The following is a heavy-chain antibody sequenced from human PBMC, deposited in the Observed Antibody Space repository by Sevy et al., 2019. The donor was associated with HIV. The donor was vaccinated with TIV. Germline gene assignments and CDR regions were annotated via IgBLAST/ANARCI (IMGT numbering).Heavy chain of an antibody. J-gene: IGHJ4*02. V-gene: IGHV4-39*01. Sequence: SETLSLSCTVSGDSITSRTDSWGWVRQPPGKRLEWIGTINYNGRTYFDPSLRRRVTMSVDTSKNKFSLRLNSVTAADTAVYYCARHVMITVTTAHFDYWGQGTLVTVSS. CDR3: ARHVMITVTTAHFDY. CDR2: INYNGRT. D-gene: IGHD4-17*01. CDR1: GDSITSRTDS.